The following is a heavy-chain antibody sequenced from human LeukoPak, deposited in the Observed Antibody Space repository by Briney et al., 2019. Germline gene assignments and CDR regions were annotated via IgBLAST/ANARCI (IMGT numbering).Heavy chain of an antibody. Sequence: PGGSLRLSCAAPGFTFSNYAMSWVRQAPGKGLEWVSAITGGGSGIYYADSMKSRFTISRDNSKNTLYLQINSLRAEDTAIYYCAKWGDYDVLTGYYVSDCWGQGTLVTVSS. CDR1: GFTFSNYA. CDR3: AKWGDYDVLTGYYVSDC. V-gene: IGHV3-23*01. J-gene: IGHJ4*02. D-gene: IGHD3-9*01. CDR2: ITGGGSGI.